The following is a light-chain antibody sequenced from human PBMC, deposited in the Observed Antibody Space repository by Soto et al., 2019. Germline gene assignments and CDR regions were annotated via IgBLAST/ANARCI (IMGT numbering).Light chain of an antibody. V-gene: IGLV7-43*01. CDR1: TGTVTSGYY. CDR3: LLYYGGARV. J-gene: IGLJ2*01. CDR2: SIS. Sequence: QAVVTQEPSLTVSPGGTVSLTSASSTGTVTSGYYPNWFQQKPGQAPRALIYSISNKHSWTPARFSGSLLGGKAALTLSGVQPEDEAEYYCLLYYGGARVFGGGTKLTVL.